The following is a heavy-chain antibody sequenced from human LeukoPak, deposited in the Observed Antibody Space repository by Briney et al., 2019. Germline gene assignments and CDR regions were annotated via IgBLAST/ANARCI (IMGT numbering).Heavy chain of an antibody. CDR2: ISPDGIDK. CDR1: GFTFSSYA. CDR3: VRGSDS. Sequence: PGGSLRLSCAASGFTFSSYAMNWVRQAPGKGLEWAANISPDGIDKYYVDSVRGRFTISRDNAKNSLYLQMSSLRAEDTAVYYCVRGSDSWGQGTLVTVSS. V-gene: IGHV3-7*01. J-gene: IGHJ4*02.